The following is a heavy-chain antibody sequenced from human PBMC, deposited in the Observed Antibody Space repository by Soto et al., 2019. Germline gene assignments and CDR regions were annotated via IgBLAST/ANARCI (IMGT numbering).Heavy chain of an antibody. J-gene: IGHJ6*02. Sequence: GESRKSSCKGSGYSFTSYWIGWVRQMPGKGLEWMGIIYPGYSDTRYSPSFQGQVTISADKSIRTAYLQWSSLKASDTAMYYCARRGRYCSGGSCFHYYYYGMDVWGQGTTVTVSS. CDR3: ARRGRYCSGGSCFHYYYYGMDV. CDR1: GYSFTSYW. V-gene: IGHV5-51*01. D-gene: IGHD2-15*01. CDR2: IYPGYSDT.